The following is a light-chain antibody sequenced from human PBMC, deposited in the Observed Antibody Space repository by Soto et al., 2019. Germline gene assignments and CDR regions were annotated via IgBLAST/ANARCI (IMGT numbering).Light chain of an antibody. CDR2: QDY. V-gene: IGLV3-1*01. J-gene: IGLJ2*01. CDR3: QAWDSSIVV. CDR1: NLGDKC. Sequence: SYELTQPPSVSVSPGQTASITCSGDNLGDKCACCYQQKPGQSTVLVIYQDYKRPSGIPELFSASNSGNTATLTIGGNQAMDEADYYCQAWDSSIVVFGGGTKLTVL.